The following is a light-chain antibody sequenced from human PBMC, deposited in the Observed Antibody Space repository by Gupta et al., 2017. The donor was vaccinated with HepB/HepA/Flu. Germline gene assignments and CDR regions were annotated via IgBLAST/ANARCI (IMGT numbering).Light chain of an antibody. J-gene: IGKJ2*02. CDR1: QCRLHRNGYNY. V-gene: IGKV2-28*01. Sequence: DIVMTQSPLSLPVTPGEPASISCRSSQCRLHRNGYNYLDWYLQKPGQSPQLLIYLGSERASGVPARFSGSGSGTDFTLKISRGEAEDVGVYYCKQALQTPRTFGQGTKVEIK. CDR3: KQALQTPRT. CDR2: LGS.